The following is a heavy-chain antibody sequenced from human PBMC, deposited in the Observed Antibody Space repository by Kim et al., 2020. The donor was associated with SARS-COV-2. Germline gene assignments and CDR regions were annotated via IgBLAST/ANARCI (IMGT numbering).Heavy chain of an antibody. CDR2: MSGGGVNK. D-gene: IGHD2-21*01. Sequence: GGSLRLSCVASGFTFDVYAMSWVRQAPGKGLEWVSVMSGGGVNKFYADSVRGRFTISRDNSKNTLYLQMNRLRAEDTALYYCAKMVIMDDYTYFYYYAMDVWGQGTTVTVSS. CDR3: AKMVIMDDYTYFYYYAMDV. CDR1: GFTFDVYA. J-gene: IGHJ6*02. V-gene: IGHV3-23*01.